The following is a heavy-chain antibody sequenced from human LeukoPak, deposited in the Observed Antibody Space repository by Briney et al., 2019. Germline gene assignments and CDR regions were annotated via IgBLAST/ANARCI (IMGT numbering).Heavy chain of an antibody. J-gene: IGHJ4*02. Sequence: ASVKVPCKASGYTLTSYYMHWVRQAPGQGLEWMGIINPSGGSTTYAQKFQGRVTMTRDTSTSTVYMELSSLRSEDKAVYYCARALLYYYDSSAQPHFDYWGQGTLVTVSS. CDR3: ARALLYYYDSSAQPHFDY. V-gene: IGHV1-46*01. D-gene: IGHD3-22*01. CDR1: GYTLTSYY. CDR2: INPSGGST.